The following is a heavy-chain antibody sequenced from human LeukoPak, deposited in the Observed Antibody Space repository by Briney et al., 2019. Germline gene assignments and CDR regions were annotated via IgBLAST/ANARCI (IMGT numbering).Heavy chain of an antibody. V-gene: IGHV3-30*04. CDR3: ANLPTLGVSGWDY. J-gene: IGHJ4*02. CDR2: MSYDGSNK. CDR1: GFTFSSYA. D-gene: IGHD6-19*01. Sequence: GGSLRLSCAASGFTFSSYAMHWVRQAPGKGLDWVAVMSYDGSNKYYADSVKGRFTISRDNPKNTLYLQINSLRPEDTAVYYCANLPTLGVSGWDYWGQGTLVTVSS.